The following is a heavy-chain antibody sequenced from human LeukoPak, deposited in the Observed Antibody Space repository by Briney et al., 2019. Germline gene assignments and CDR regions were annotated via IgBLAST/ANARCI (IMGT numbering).Heavy chain of an antibody. CDR1: GGSISGYY. CDR3: ARWFYDSSGYYSYEY. CDR2: IYYSGST. Sequence: SETLSLTCTVSGGSISGYYWSWIRQSPGKGLEGIGYIYYSGSTNYNPSLKSRGTILVDTSKNKCSLRLNSRTAADTAVYYCARWFYDSSGYYSYEYGGREPWSPSPQ. V-gene: IGHV4-59*01. J-gene: IGHJ4*02. D-gene: IGHD3-22*01.